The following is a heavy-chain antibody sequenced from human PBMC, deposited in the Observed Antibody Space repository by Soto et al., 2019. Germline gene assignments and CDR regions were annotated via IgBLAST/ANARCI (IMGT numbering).Heavy chain of an antibody. CDR3: ARGGTKYYDVMTGYRSWSWFDP. Sequence: QVELQESGPGLVTPSETLSLTCTVSGDSISTYYWSWIRQPPGKGLEWVGYMFNSGSAYYNPSLESRVTISIDAAKNQVSLRLSSMTAAATAMHFCARGGTKYYDVMTGYRSWSWFDPWGQGILVSVSS. J-gene: IGHJ5*02. CDR1: GDSISTYY. D-gene: IGHD3-9*01. CDR2: MFNSGSA. V-gene: IGHV4-59*01.